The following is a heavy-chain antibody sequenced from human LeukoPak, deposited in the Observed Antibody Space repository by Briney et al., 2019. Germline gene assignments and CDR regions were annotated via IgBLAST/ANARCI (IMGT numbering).Heavy chain of an antibody. D-gene: IGHD2-2*02. V-gene: IGHV4-34*01. CDR1: GGSFSGYY. Sequence: SETLSLTCAVYGGSFSGYYWSWIRQPPGKGLEWIGEINHSGSTNYNPSPKSRVTISVDTSKNQFSLKLSSVTAADAAVYYCARGIGDCSSTSCYTEIFGVAHFDYWGRGTLVTVSS. CDR3: ARGIGDCSSTSCYTEIFGVAHFDY. J-gene: IGHJ4*02. CDR2: INHSGST.